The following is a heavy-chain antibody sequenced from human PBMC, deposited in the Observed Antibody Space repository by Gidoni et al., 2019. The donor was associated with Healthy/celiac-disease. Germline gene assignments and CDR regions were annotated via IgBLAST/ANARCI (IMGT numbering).Heavy chain of an antibody. J-gene: IGHJ6*02. CDR3: AREKGSATLKNYYYGMDV. CDR2: IIPLFGAA. D-gene: IGHD2-15*01. V-gene: IGHV1-69*01. Sequence: QVQLVQSGGEVRKPGAPVKDYCKAAGGTVSSYANSWVRQAPGQGLEWMGGIIPLFGAAPYSQKFHGSVTITADESTSTAYLELSSLRSEGTAVYYCAREKGSATLKNYYYGMDVWGQGTTVTVSS. CDR1: GGTVSSYA.